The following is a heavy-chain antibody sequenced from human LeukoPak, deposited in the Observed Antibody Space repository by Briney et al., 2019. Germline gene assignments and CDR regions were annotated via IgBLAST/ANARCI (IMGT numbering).Heavy chain of an antibody. J-gene: IGHJ4*02. CDR3: ARIPAATATREY. CDR2: INPNSGGT. CDR1: GYTFTCYY. D-gene: IGHD1-26*01. V-gene: IGHV1-2*06. Sequence: ASVKVSCKASGYTFTCYYMHWVRQAPGQGLEWMGRINPNSGGTNYAQKFQGRVTMTRDTSISTAYMELSRLRSDDTAVYYCARIPAATATREYWGQGTLVTVSS.